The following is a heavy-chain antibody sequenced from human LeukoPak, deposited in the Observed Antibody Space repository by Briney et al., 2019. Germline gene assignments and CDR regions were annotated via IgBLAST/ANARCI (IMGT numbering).Heavy chain of an antibody. CDR2: MNPDSGNT. D-gene: IGHD3-16*01. CDR1: GYTFISYD. V-gene: IGHV1-8*01. J-gene: IGHJ2*01. Sequence: GASVKVFCKASGYTFISYDINWVRQASGQGLEWMGWMNPDSGNTGSAQKFQGRVTMTRDTSIDTAYLELSSLRSEDTAVYYCVGIWGRTSPYWYFDLWGRGTLVTVSS. CDR3: VGIWGRTSPYWYFDL.